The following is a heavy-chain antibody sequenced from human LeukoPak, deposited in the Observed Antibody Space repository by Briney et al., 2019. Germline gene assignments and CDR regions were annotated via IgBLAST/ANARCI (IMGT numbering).Heavy chain of an antibody. CDR2: ISSSSSTI. CDR3: ARRRFFPDY. CDR1: GFTFSSYS. D-gene: IGHD3-3*01. J-gene: IGHJ4*02. Sequence: TGGSLRLSCAASGFTFSSYSMNWVRKAPGKGLEWVSYISSSSSTIYYADSVKGRFTISRDNAKNSLYLQMNSLRAEDTAVYYCARRRFFPDYWGQGTLVTVSS. V-gene: IGHV3-48*01.